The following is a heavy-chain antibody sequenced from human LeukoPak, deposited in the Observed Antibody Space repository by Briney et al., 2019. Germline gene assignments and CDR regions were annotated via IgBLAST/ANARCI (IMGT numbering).Heavy chain of an antibody. CDR3: VRDKYDSNRSPCDI. CDR2: ISGSGTRT. D-gene: IGHD3-22*01. V-gene: IGHV3-23*01. J-gene: IGHJ3*02. Sequence: GGSLRLSCEVSGFNFISYGMSWVRQAPGKGLEWVSLISGSGTRTNYAGSVKGRFTISRDNSKNTVYLQMDSLGAEDTAVYYCVRDKYDSNRSPCDIWGQGTKVTVSS. CDR1: GFNFISYG.